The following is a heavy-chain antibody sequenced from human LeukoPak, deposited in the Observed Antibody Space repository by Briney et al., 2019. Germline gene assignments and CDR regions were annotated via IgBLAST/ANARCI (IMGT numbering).Heavy chain of an antibody. J-gene: IGHJ4*02. CDR3: AGAVWELPPLFDY. CDR2: INPSGGST. Sequence: ASVKVSCKASGYTFTSYYMHWVRQAPGQGLEWMGIINPSGGSTSYAQKFQGRVTMTRDMSTSTVYMELSSLRSEDTAVYYCAGAVWELPPLFDYWGQGTLVTVSS. CDR1: GYTFTSYY. D-gene: IGHD1-26*01. V-gene: IGHV1-46*01.